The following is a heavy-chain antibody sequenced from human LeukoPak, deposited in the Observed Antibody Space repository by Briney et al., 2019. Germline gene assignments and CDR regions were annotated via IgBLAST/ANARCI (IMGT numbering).Heavy chain of an antibody. CDR2: INPSGGST. J-gene: IGHJ6*03. D-gene: IGHD2-2*01. V-gene: IGHV1-46*01. CDR1: GYTFTSYY. CDR3: ARDGSGYCSSTSCYGPDYYYMDV. Sequence: ASVKVSCKASGYTFTSYYMHWVRQAPGQGLEWMGIINPSGGSTSYAQKFQGRVTMTRDMSTSTVYMELSSLRSEDTAVYYCARDGSGYCSSTSCYGPDYYYMDVWGKGTTVTIPS.